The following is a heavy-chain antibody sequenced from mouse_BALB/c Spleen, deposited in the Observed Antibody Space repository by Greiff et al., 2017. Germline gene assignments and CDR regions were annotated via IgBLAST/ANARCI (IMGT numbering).Heavy chain of an antibody. CDR3: ARMSDPYAMDY. CDR2: ISNGGGST. V-gene: IGHV5-12-2*01. J-gene: IGHJ4*01. Sequence: DVKLVESGGGLVQPGGSLKLSCAASGFTFSSYTMSWVRQTPEKRLEWVAYISNGGGSTYYPDTVKGRFTISRDNAKNTLYLQMSSLKSEDTAMYYCARMSDPYAMDYWGQGTSVTVSS. CDR1: GFTFSSYT.